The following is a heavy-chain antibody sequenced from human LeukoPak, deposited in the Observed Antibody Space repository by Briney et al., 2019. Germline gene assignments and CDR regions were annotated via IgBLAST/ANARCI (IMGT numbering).Heavy chain of an antibody. V-gene: IGHV3-23*01. CDR1: GFSFRSHG. J-gene: IGHJ6*02. CDR3: AKAVSCSSTSCYRSYGMDV. CDR2: ISGSGGST. Sequence: GGSLRLSCAASGFSFRSHGMSWVRQAPGKGLEWVSGISGSGGSTYYADSVKGRFTISRDNSKNTLYLQMNSLRAEDTAVYYCAKAVSCSSTSCYRSYGMDVWGQGTTVTVSS. D-gene: IGHD2-2*02.